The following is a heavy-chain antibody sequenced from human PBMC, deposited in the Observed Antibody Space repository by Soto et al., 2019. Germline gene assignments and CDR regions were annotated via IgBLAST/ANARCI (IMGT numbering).Heavy chain of an antibody. J-gene: IGHJ4*02. V-gene: IGHV2-5*02. CDR2: IYWDDDK. Sequence: QITLKESGPTLVKPTQTLTLTCTFSGFSLSTSGVGVGWIRQPPGKALEWLALIYWDDDKRYSPSLKSRLTITKDTSKNQVVLTMTNMDPADTATYYCAREHDILTGYVRFDYWGQGTLVTVSS. CDR1: GFSLSTSGVG. CDR3: AREHDILTGYVRFDY. D-gene: IGHD3-9*01.